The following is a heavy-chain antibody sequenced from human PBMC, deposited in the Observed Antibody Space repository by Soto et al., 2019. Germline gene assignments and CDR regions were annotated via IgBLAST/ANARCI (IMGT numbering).Heavy chain of an antibody. J-gene: IGHJ5*02. CDR1: GGSISSGEYY. Sequence: SETLSLTCTVSGGSISSGEYYWSWIRQPPGKGLEWIGYIYYSGSTYYNPSLKSRVTISVDTSKNQFSLKLSSVTAADTAVYYCARDRYGPQGFDPWGQGTLVTVSS. CDR2: IYYSGST. D-gene: IGHD4-17*01. V-gene: IGHV4-30-4*01. CDR3: ARDRYGPQGFDP.